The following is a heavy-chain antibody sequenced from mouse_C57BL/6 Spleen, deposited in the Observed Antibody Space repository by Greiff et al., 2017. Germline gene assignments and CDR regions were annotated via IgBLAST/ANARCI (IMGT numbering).Heavy chain of an antibody. V-gene: IGHV1-76*01. CDR1: GYTFNDYY. D-gene: IGHD1-1*01. J-gene: IGHJ2*01. CDR2: IYPGSGNT. Sequence: QVQLQQSGAELVRPGASVKLSCKASGYTFNDYYINWVKQRPGQGLEWIARIYPGSGNTYYNEKFKGKATLTAEKSSSTAYMQLSSLTSEDSAVYFCASGNLLGYYFDYWGQGTTLTVSS. CDR3: ASGNLLGYYFDY.